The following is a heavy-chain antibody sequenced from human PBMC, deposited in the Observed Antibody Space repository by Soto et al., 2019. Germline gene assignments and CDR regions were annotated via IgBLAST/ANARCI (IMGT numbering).Heavy chain of an antibody. J-gene: IGHJ6*02. D-gene: IGHD6-19*01. V-gene: IGHV3-43*01. CDR2: ISWDGGST. CDR1: GFTFDDYT. Sequence: EVQLVESGGVVVQPGGSLRLSCAASGFTFDDYTMHWVRQAPGKGLEWVSLISWDGGSTYYADSVKGRFTISRDNSKNSLYLQMNSLRTEDTALYYCAKEVVAGINYYYYGMDVWGQGTTVTVSS. CDR3: AKEVVAGINYYYYGMDV.